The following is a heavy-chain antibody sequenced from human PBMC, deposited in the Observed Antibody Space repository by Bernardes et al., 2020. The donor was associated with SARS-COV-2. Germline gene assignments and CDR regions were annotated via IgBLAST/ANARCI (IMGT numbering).Heavy chain of an antibody. CDR3: ARNLLRLGELSFPYWYFDL. CDR2: INHSGST. V-gene: IGHV4-34*01. J-gene: IGHJ2*01. CDR1: GGSFSGYD. Sequence: SETLYLTCAVYGGSFSGYDWSWIRQPPGKGLEWIGEINHSGSTNYNPSLKSRVTISVDTSKNQFSLKLSSVTAADTAVYYCARNLLRLGELSFPYWYFDLWGRGTLVTVSS. D-gene: IGHD3-16*02.